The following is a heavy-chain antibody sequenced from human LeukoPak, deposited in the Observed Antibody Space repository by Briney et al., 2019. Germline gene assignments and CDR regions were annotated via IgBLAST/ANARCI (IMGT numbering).Heavy chain of an antibody. Sequence: GGSLRLSCAASGFTFSNSWMHWVRQAPGEGLVWVSAISGSGGSTYYADSVKGRFTISRDNSKNTLYLQMNSLRAEDTAVYYCAKDARIAVAGTDYWGQGTLVTVSS. D-gene: IGHD6-19*01. CDR2: ISGSGGST. CDR3: AKDARIAVAGTDY. CDR1: GFTFSNSW. V-gene: IGHV3-23*01. J-gene: IGHJ4*02.